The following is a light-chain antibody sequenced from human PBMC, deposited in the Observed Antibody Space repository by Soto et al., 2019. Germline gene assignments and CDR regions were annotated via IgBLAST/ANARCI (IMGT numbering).Light chain of an antibody. CDR2: KAS. Sequence: DIPMTQSPSTLSASVGDRVTITCRASQSISNWLAWYQQKPGRAPKLLIYKASSLESGVPSRFSCSGSGTEFTLAISSLQPDDFATYFCQQVNSYRIITFGPGNKVDIK. CDR3: QQVNSYRIIT. V-gene: IGKV1-5*03. J-gene: IGKJ3*01. CDR1: QSISNW.